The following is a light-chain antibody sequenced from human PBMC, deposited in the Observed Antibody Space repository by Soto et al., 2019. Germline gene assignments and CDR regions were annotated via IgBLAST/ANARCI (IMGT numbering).Light chain of an antibody. CDR3: QQYGDSPRT. J-gene: IGKJ1*01. Sequence: EIVLTQSPGTLSLSPGERATLSCRASQSVSSSYLAWYHQKPGQAPRLLIYDASSRPTGIPDRFSGGGSGTDFALTISRLEDEHVAVYYCQQYGDSPRTFGQGDKVEIK. CDR2: DAS. V-gene: IGKV3-20*01. CDR1: QSVSSSY.